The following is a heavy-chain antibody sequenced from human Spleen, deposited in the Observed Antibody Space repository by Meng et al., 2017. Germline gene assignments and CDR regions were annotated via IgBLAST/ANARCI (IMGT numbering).Heavy chain of an antibody. CDR2: INHSGST. V-gene: IGHV4-34*01. CDR1: GGSFSDYY. CDR3: ARGPTTMAHDFDY. D-gene: IGHD4-11*01. Sequence: VQLQQWGAVLVKPSETLSLTCVVSGGSFSDYYWSWIRQPPGKGLEWIGEINHSGSTNYNPSLESRATISVDTSQNNLSLKLSSVTAADSAVYYCARGPTTMAHDFDYWGQGTLVTVSS. J-gene: IGHJ4*02.